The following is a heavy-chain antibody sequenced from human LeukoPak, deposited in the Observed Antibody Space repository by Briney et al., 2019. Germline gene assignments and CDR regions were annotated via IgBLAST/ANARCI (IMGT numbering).Heavy chain of an antibody. D-gene: IGHD4-17*01. CDR3: ARSTTNSDY. CDR2: IYYSGST. Sequence: SETLSLTCTVSGGSISSYYWSWIRQPPGKGLEWIGYIYYSGSTNYNPSLKSRVTISVDTSKNQFSLKLSSVTAADTAVYYCARSTTNSDYWGQGTLVTVPS. V-gene: IGHV4-59*01. CDR1: GGSISSYY. J-gene: IGHJ4*02.